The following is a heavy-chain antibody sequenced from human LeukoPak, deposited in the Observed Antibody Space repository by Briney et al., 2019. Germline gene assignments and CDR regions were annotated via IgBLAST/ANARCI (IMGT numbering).Heavy chain of an antibody. V-gene: IGHV3-30*02. CDR1: GFTFSSYG. Sequence: GGSLRLSCAASGFTFSSYGMHWVRQAPGKGLEWVAFIRYDGSNKYYADSVKGRFTISRDNSKNTLYLQMNSLRAEDTAVYYCAKVRTTGTTHPGSDFDYRGQGTLVTVSS. J-gene: IGHJ4*02. D-gene: IGHD1-1*01. CDR2: IRYDGSNK. CDR3: AKVRTTGTTHPGSDFDY.